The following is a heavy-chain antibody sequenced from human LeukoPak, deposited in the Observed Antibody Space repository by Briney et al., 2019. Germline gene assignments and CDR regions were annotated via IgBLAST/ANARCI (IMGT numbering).Heavy chain of an antibody. V-gene: IGHV3-11*04. CDR2: ITSGGGFK. D-gene: IGHD3-22*01. CDR3: ARVRPGSSGSYYRTS. Sequence: PGGSLRLSCVGAGFPFSDFHMSWIRQAPGKGLEWVSYITSGGGFKYYADSVKGRFSISRDDSKNSVFLQMNSLRVKDTAVYYCARVRPGSSGSYYRTSWGQGTLVTVSS. CDR1: GFPFSDFH. J-gene: IGHJ4*02.